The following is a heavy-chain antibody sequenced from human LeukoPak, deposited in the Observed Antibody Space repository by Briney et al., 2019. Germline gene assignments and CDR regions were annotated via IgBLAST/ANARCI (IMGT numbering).Heavy chain of an antibody. CDR1: GDSVSTNSAA. D-gene: IGHD6-19*01. CDR2: TYYRSKWYN. CDR3: VRGDSSIAVSGTAFDY. Sequence: SQTLSLTCAIPGDSVSTNSAAWNWIRQSPSRGLEWLGRTYYRSKWYNDNAVSVSSRIAINPDTSKNQISLHLKSVTPDDTAVYYCVRGDSSIAVSGTAFDYWGPGTLVTVSS. V-gene: IGHV6-1*01. J-gene: IGHJ4*02.